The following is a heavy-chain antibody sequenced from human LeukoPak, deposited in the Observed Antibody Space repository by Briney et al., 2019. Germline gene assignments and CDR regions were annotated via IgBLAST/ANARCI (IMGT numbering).Heavy chain of an antibody. Sequence: GGSLRLSCAASGFTFSSYAMSWVRQAPGKGLEWVSAISGSGGSTYYADSVKGRLTISRDNSKNTLYLQMNSLRAEDTAVYYCAKAGEYYDILTGYYRPAYYFDYWGQGTLVTVSS. J-gene: IGHJ4*02. CDR3: AKAGEYYDILTGYYRPAYYFDY. D-gene: IGHD3-9*01. CDR2: ISGSGGST. V-gene: IGHV3-23*01. CDR1: GFTFSSYA.